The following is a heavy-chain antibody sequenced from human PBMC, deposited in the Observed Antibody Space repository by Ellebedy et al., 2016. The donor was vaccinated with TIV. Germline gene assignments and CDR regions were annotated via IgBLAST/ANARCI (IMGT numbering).Heavy chain of an antibody. J-gene: IGHJ4*02. Sequence: GESLKISXAASGFTVSSNYMSWVRQAPGKGLEWVSVIYSGGSTYYADSVKGRFTISRDNSKNTLYLQMNSLRAEDTAVYYCASFDCGGDCYPHYWGQGTLVTVSS. CDR2: IYSGGST. D-gene: IGHD2-21*01. V-gene: IGHV3-53*01. CDR1: GFTVSSNY. CDR3: ASFDCGGDCYPHY.